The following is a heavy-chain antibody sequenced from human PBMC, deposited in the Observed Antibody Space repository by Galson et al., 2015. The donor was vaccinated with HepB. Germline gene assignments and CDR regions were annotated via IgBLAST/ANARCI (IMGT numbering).Heavy chain of an antibody. J-gene: IGHJ4*02. CDR2: INTNTGNP. Sequence: SVKVSCKASGYTFTSHAMNWVRQAPGQGLEWMGWINTNTGNPTYAQGFTGRFVFSLDTSVSTAYLQISSLKAEDTAVYYCAREVRDYDFWSPYPYFDYWGQGTLVTVSS. D-gene: IGHD3-3*01. V-gene: IGHV7-4-1*02. CDR1: GYTFTSHA. CDR3: AREVRDYDFWSPYPYFDY.